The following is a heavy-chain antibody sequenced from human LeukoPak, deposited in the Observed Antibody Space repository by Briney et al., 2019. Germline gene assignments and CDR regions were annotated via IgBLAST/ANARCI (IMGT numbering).Heavy chain of an antibody. Sequence: ASVKVSCKTSGYSFTSYNLHWVRQAPGQRLEWMGIIKPSGGNTIYAQKFQGRVTITEDTSTDTAYRELSGLRSEDTAVYYCAADSGKDWGQGTLVTVSS. CDR1: GYSFTSYN. CDR2: IKPSGGNT. CDR3: AADSGKD. D-gene: IGHD5-12*01. V-gene: IGHV1-46*01. J-gene: IGHJ4*02.